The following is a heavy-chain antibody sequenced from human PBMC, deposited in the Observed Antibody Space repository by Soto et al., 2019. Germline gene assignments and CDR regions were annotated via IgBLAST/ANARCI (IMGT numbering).Heavy chain of an antibody. D-gene: IGHD3-3*01. CDR1: GYSFTSYW. CDR3: VSGRYDSVRLGLDV. J-gene: IGHJ6*02. Sequence: PGESLKISCKGSGYSFTSYWISWVRQMPGKGLEWMGRIDPSDSYTNYSPSFQGHVTISADKSISTAYLQWSSLKASDTAMYYCVSGRYDSVRLGLDVWGQGTTVTVSS. CDR2: IDPSDSYT. V-gene: IGHV5-10-1*01.